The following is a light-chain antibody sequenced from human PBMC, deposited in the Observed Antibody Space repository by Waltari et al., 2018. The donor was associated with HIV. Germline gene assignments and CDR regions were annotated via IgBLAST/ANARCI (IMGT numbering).Light chain of an antibody. J-gene: IGLJ2*01. V-gene: IGLV2-14*01. CDR1: HGDVGGYNY. Sequence: QSALTQPASVSGSPGQSITNSCTGSHGDVGGYNYVHWYQRHPGKAPKLIIYEVTNRPSGVSNRFSGSKSGNTASLTISGLQAEDEADYFCGSYAGSNTLEFGGGTKLTVL. CDR2: EVT. CDR3: GSYAGSNTLE.